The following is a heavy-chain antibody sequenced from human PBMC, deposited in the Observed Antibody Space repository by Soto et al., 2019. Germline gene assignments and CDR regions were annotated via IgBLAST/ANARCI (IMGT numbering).Heavy chain of an antibody. CDR2: FFSGST. V-gene: IGHV4-39*01. J-gene: IGHJ4*02. CDR1: GGSITSRSSY. D-gene: IGHD6-13*01. Sequence: QLQLQESGPGLVRPSETLSLTCSVSGGSITSRSSYWAWIRQPPGKGLEWIGTFFSGSTFSNPSLMRRVTISKDTSRNQFSLKLTSMAATDTAMYYCATTRGLAVGGSFNYWGQGALVTVSS. CDR3: ATTRGLAVGGSFNY.